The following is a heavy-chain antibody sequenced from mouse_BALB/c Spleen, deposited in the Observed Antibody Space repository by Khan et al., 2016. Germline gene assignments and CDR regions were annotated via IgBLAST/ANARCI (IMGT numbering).Heavy chain of an antibody. CDR1: GFNIKDTY. Sequence: VRLQQSGAELVKPGASVKLSCTASGFNIKDTYMHWVKQRPEQGLEWIGRIDPANGNTKYDPKFQGKATITADTSSTTAYLQLSSLTSEDTAVDYCARSPYDYDVGFAYWGQGTLVTVSA. CDR3: ARSPYDYDVGFAY. J-gene: IGHJ3*01. CDR2: IDPANGNT. D-gene: IGHD2-4*01. V-gene: IGHV14-3*02.